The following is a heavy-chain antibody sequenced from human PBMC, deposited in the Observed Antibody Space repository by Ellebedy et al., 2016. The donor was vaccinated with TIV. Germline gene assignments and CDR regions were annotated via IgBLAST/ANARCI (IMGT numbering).Heavy chain of an antibody. J-gene: IGHJ4*02. CDR3: ARDFYGSYEY. V-gene: IGHV1-2*02. Sequence: ASVKVSXXASGYTFIDYGIHWVRQAPGQGLDWVGRFHPNSGDTYYAQKFQGRVTMTRDTSISTVYMELSSLTSDDTAVYYCARDFYGSYEYWGQGTLVTVSS. D-gene: IGHD1-26*01. CDR1: GYTFIDYG. CDR2: FHPNSGDT.